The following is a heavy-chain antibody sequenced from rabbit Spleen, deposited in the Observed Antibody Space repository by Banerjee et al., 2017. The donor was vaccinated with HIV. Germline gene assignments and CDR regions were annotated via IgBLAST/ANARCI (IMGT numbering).Heavy chain of an antibody. CDR2: IDAGSSGNT. CDR1: GVSFSGSSY. D-gene: IGHD6-1*01. V-gene: IGHV1S45*01. J-gene: IGHJ4*01. Sequence: QEQLEESGGDLVKPGASLTLTCIASGVSFSGSSYMCWVRQAPGKGLEWIACIDAGSSGNTYYASWAKGRFTISKSSSTTVTLQMTSLTAADTATYFCARGYSNGYNNYVNAFSLWGPGTLVTVS. CDR3: ARGYSNGYNNYVNAFSL.